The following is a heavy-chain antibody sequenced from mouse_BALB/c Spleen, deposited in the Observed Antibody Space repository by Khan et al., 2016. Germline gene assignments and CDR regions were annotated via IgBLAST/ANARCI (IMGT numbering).Heavy chain of an antibody. D-gene: IGHD2-1*01. V-gene: IGHV1S136*01. CDR3: ARSSNYGNYYWYFDD. Sequence: VRLQQSGPELVKPGASVKMSCKASGYTFTSYSYVMHWVKQKPGQGLEWIGYINPYNDDTNYNAKFKGKATLTSDKSSSTAYMELSSLTSEDSADYYCARSSNYGNYYWYFDDWGAGTTVTVSS. CDR2: INPYNDDT. CDR1: GYTFTSYSYV. J-gene: IGHJ1*01.